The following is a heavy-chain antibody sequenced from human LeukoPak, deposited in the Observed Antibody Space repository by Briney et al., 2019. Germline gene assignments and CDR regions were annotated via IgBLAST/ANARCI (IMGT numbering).Heavy chain of an antibody. CDR3: AREQGYYYDSNYYYGMDV. Sequence: SETLSLTCTVSGGSISSGGYYWSWIRQHPGKGLEWIGYIYYSGSTYYNPSLESRVTISVDTSKNQFSLKLSSVTAADTAVYYCAREQGYYYDSNYYYGMDVWGQGTTVTVSS. CDR2: IYYSGST. CDR1: GGSISSGGYY. V-gene: IGHV4-31*03. J-gene: IGHJ6*02. D-gene: IGHD3-22*01.